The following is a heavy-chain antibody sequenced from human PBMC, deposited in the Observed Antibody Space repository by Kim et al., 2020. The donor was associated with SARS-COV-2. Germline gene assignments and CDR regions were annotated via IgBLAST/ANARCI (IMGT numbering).Heavy chain of an antibody. V-gene: IGHV4-39*01. Sequence: SETLSLTCTVSGGSISSSSYYWGWIRQPPGKGLEWIGSIYYSGSTYYNPSLKSRVTISVDTSKNQFSLKLSSVTAADTAVYYCARWNSRLGGFIDYWGQGTLVTVSS. CDR1: GGSISSSSYY. CDR3: ARWNSRLGGFIDY. D-gene: IGHD3-16*01. CDR2: IYYSGST. J-gene: IGHJ4*02.